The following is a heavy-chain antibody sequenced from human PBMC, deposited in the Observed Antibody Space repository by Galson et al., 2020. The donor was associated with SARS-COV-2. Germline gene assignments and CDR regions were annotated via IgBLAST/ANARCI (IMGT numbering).Heavy chain of an antibody. V-gene: IGHV3-9*01. Sequence: GGSLRLSCAASGFTFDDYAMHWVRQAPGKGLEWVSGISWNSGSIGYADSVKGRFTISRDNAKNSLYLQMNSLRAEDTALYYCAKLTEAVADYWGEGTLVSVSA. J-gene: IGHJ4*02. CDR3: AKLTEAVADY. CDR2: ISWNSGSI. D-gene: IGHD6-19*01. CDR1: GFTFDDYA.